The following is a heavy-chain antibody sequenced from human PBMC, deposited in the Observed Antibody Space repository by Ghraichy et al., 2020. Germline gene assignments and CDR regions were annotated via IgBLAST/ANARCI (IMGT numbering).Heavy chain of an antibody. V-gene: IGHV3-74*03. J-gene: IGHJ3*02. CDR2: INSDGSST. CDR1: GFPLSTAW. CDR3: ARAQWLADDAFNI. D-gene: IGHD6-19*01. Sequence: GGSLRLSCAASGFPLSTAWMHWVRQPPGKGLVWVSRINSDGSSTMYADSVKGRLTISRDNAKNTLYLQMNSLRVEDTAVYYCARAQWLADDAFNIWGQGTMVTVSS.